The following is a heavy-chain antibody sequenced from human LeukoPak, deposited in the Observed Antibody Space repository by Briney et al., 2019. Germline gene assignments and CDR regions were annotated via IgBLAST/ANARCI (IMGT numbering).Heavy chain of an antibody. CDR3: ARDRGPYYYDSSGYYAGPGVFDY. CDR2: IIPIFGTA. CDR1: GGTFSSYA. J-gene: IGHJ4*02. D-gene: IGHD3-22*01. Sequence: SVKVSCKASGGTFSSYAISWVRQAPGQGLEWMGRIIPIFGTANYAQKFQGRVTITTDESTSTAYMELSSLRSKDTAVYYCARDRGPYYYDSSGYYAGPGVFDYWGQGTLVTVSS. V-gene: IGHV1-69*05.